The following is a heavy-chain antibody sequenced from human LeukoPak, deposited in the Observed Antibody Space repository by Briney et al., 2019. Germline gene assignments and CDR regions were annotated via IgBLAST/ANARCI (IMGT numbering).Heavy chain of an antibody. J-gene: IGHJ4*02. CDR3: AAYCSGGSCFDY. CDR2: IRYDGSNK. V-gene: IGHV3-30*02. Sequence: GGSLRLSCAASGFTFSSYAMHWVRQAPGKGLEWVAFIRYDGSNKYYADSVKGRFTISRDNSKNTLYLQMNSLRAEDTAVYYCAAYCSGGSCFDYWGQGTLVTVSS. D-gene: IGHD2-15*01. CDR1: GFTFSSYA.